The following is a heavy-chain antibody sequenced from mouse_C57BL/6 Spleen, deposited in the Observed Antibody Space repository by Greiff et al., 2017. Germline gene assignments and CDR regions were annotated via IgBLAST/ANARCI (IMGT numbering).Heavy chain of an antibody. CDR1: GYAFSSYW. CDR3: ARSGVYYGSSHWYFDV. CDR2: IYPGDGDT. Sequence: QVQLQQSGAELVKPGASVKISCKASGYAFSSYWMNWVKQRPGKGLEWIGQIYPGDGDTTYNGKFKGQATLTTDKSSSTAYMQLSSLTSEDSAVYFCARSGVYYGSSHWYFDVWGTGTTVTVSS. V-gene: IGHV1-80*01. D-gene: IGHD1-1*01. J-gene: IGHJ1*03.